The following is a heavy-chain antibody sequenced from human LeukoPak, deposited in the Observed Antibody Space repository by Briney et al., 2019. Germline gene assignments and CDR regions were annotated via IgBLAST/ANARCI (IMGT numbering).Heavy chain of an antibody. J-gene: IGHJ5*02. CDR3: ARERYGSWFDP. V-gene: IGHV4-61*02. CDR2: IYTSGST. CDR1: GGSIISGSYY. D-gene: IGHD2-15*01. Sequence: SQTLSLTCTVSGGSIISGSYYWSWIRQPAGKGLEWIGRIYTSGSTNYNPSLKSRVTISADTSKNQFSLKLSSVPAADTAVYYCARERYGSWFDPWGQGTLVTVSS.